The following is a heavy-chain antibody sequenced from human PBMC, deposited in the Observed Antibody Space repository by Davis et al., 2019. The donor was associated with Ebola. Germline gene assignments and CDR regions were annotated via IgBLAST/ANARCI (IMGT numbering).Heavy chain of an antibody. V-gene: IGHV3-11*06. CDR2: ISSSSSYI. CDR1: GFTFSDYY. D-gene: IGHD2-2*02. Sequence: GESLKISCAASGFTFSDYYMTWIRQAPGKGLEWVSSISSSSSYIYYADSVKGRFTISRDNAKNSLYLQMNSLRAEDTAVYYCARAEVVVVPAAILGRNYYYGMDVWGQGTTVTVSS. J-gene: IGHJ6*02. CDR3: ARAEVVVVPAAILGRNYYYGMDV.